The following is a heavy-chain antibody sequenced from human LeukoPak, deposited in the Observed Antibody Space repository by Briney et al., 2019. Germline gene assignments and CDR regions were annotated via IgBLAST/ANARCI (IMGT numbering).Heavy chain of an antibody. J-gene: IGHJ3*01. D-gene: IGHD6-25*01. Sequence: PETLSLTCTVSGGSISSYHWSWIRQPPGKGLEWIGYIYYSGSTNYNPSLKSRVTISVDTSKKQFSLKLRSVTAADTAVYYCASARLGSGLEGAFDVWGQGTMVTVSS. V-gene: IGHV4-59*01. CDR3: ASARLGSGLEGAFDV. CDR2: IYYSGST. CDR1: GGSISSYH.